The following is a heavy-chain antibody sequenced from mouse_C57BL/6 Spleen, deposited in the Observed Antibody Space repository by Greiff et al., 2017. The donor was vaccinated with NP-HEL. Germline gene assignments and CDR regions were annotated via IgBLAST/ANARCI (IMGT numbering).Heavy chain of an antibody. CDR1: GYTFTSYW. Sequence: QVQLQQPGAELVKPGASVKLSCKASGYTFTSYWMHWVKQRPGQGLEWIGMIHPNSGSTKYNEKFKSKATLTVDKSSSTAYMQLSSLTSEDSAVYYCARSGLPPFAYWGQGTLVTGSA. CDR2: IHPNSGST. D-gene: IGHD2-4*01. J-gene: IGHJ3*01. V-gene: IGHV1-64*01. CDR3: ARSGLPPFAY.